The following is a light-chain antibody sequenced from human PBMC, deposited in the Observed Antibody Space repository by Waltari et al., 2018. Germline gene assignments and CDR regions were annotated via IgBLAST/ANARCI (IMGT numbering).Light chain of an antibody. J-gene: IGLJ3*02. CDR2: VNIDGSH. CDR1: SGHTTYA. Sequence: QVVLTQSPSASASLGASVKLTCTLDSGHTTYAIAWHQQQPEKGPRYLMKVNIDGSHTNADGVPDRFSGSSSGAERYLIISSLQSEDEADYYCQTWGSGIVVFGGGTKLTVL. V-gene: IGLV4-69*01. CDR3: QTWGSGIVV.